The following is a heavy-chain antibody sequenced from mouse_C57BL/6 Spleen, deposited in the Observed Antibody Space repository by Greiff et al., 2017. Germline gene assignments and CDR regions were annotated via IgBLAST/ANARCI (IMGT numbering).Heavy chain of an antibody. J-gene: IGHJ4*01. CDR1: GYTFTSYW. Sequence: VQLQQPGAELVKPGASVKLSCKASGYTFTSYWMHWVKQRPGQGLEWIGMIHPNSGSTNYNEKFKSKATLTVDKSSSTAYMQLSSLTSEDSAVYYCAREGDYDAGGYYAMDYWGQGTSVTVSS. V-gene: IGHV1-64*01. CDR2: IHPNSGST. CDR3: AREGDYDAGGYYAMDY. D-gene: IGHD2-4*01.